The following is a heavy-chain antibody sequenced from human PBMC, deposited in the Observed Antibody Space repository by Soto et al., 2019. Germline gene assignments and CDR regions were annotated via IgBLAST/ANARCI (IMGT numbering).Heavy chain of an antibody. CDR2: IYHSGRT. CDR1: GGSISSGGFS. Sequence: PSETLSLTCAVSGGSISSGGFSWGWIRQPPGKGLEWIGYIYHSGRTYYNPSLKSRVTISVDTSKNQFSLRLSSVTAADTAVYYCARVVVPVPLWGYNWFDTWGQGTLVTVSS. J-gene: IGHJ5*02. D-gene: IGHD2-2*01. CDR3: ARVVVPVPLWGYNWFDT. V-gene: IGHV4-30-2*01.